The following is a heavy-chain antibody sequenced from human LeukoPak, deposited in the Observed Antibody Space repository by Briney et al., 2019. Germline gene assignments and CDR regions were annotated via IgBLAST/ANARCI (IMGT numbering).Heavy chain of an antibody. V-gene: IGHV3-20*04. CDR2: INWNGGST. CDR3: ASPRGIAVAGSFDY. J-gene: IGHJ4*02. Sequence: GGSLRLSCAASGFTFDDYGMSWVRQAPGKGLEWVSGINWNGGSTGYADSVKGRFTISRDNSKNTLYLQMNSLRAEDTAVYYCASPRGIAVAGSFDYWGQGTLVTVSS. CDR1: GFTFDDYG. D-gene: IGHD6-19*01.